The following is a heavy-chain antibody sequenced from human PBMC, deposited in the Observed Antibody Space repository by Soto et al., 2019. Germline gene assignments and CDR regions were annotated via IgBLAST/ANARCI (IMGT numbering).Heavy chain of an antibody. CDR1: GFTFSDNL. CDR2: LNPDTGNT. J-gene: IGHJ3*01. CDR3: ERDIQSVGPRADDWFDV. D-gene: IGHD2-21*01. V-gene: IGHV1-3*01. Sequence: QVQLVQSGAELKKPGASVNISCTASGFTFSDNLINWVRQVPGQGLEWMGWLNPDTGNTRYAETFQGRVTISRHTSASIASLELRGLENEATAISVCERDIQSVGPRADDWFDVWGQGTLITVSS.